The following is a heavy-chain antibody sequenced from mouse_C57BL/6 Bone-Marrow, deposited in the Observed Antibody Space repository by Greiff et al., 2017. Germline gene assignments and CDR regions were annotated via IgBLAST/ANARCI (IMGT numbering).Heavy chain of an antibody. Sequence: QVQLQQPGAELVMPGASVKLSCKASGYTFTSYWMHWVKQRPGQGLEWIGEIDPSDSYTNYNQKFKGKATLTVDKSSSTAYMQLSRLTSEDSAVYYCEREDCWDGEGLDDWGQGTTLTVSS. J-gene: IGHJ2*01. V-gene: IGHV1-69*01. D-gene: IGHD4-1*01. CDR2: IDPSDSYT. CDR3: EREDCWDGEGLDD. CDR1: GYTFTSYW.